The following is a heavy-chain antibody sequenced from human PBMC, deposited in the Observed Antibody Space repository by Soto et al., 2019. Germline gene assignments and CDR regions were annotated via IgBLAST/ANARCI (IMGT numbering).Heavy chain of an antibody. Sequence: SETLSLTCAVYCGSFSGYYWSWIRQPPGKGLEWIGEINHSGSTNYNPSLKSRVTISVDTSKNQFSLKLSSVTAADTAVYYCAVDTAMVNFFWGQGTLVTVSS. CDR2: INHSGST. CDR3: AVDTAMVNFF. D-gene: IGHD5-18*01. CDR1: CGSFSGYY. J-gene: IGHJ4*02. V-gene: IGHV4-34*01.